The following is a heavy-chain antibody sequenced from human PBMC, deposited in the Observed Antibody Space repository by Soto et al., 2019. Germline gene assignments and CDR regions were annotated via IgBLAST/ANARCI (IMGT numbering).Heavy chain of an antibody. CDR1: GGSISSGGYY. V-gene: IGHV4-31*03. D-gene: IGHD2-2*01. CDR3: ARGWKACSSTSCYVNWFDP. CDR2: IYYSGST. Sequence: QVQLQESGPGLVKPSQTLSLTCTVSGGSISSGGYYWSWIRQHPGKGLEWIGYIYYSGSTYYNPSLKSRVTLSVDTSKNQFSLKLSSVTAADTAVYYCARGWKACSSTSCYVNWFDPWGQGTLVTVSS. J-gene: IGHJ5*02.